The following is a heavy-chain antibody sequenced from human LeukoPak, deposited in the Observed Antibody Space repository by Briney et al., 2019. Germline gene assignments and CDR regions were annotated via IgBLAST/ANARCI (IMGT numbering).Heavy chain of an antibody. CDR1: GFTLSSYG. CDR3: AKPPYGSGSYLFDY. D-gene: IGHD3-10*01. V-gene: IGHV3-30*02. Sequence: GGSLRLSCAASGFTLSSYGMHWVRQAPGKGLEWVAFIRYDGSNKYYADSVKGRFTISRDNSKNTLYLQMNSLRAEDTAVYYCAKPPYGSGSYLFDYWGQGTLVTVSS. J-gene: IGHJ4*02. CDR2: IRYDGSNK.